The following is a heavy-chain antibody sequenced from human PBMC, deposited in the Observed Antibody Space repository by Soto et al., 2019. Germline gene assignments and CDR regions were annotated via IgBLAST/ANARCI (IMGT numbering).Heavy chain of an antibody. CDR3: ASPRDNYYYTGMDV. Sequence: QVQLVQSGAEVKKPGSSVKVSCKASGGTFSSYAISWVRQAPGQGLEWMGGFIPIFGAADYAQNFQGRVTIAADESASTAYMELSSLRSEDPAVYYCASPRDNYYYTGMDVWGQGTTVTVSS. J-gene: IGHJ6*02. CDR2: FIPIFGAA. D-gene: IGHD3-10*01. V-gene: IGHV1-69*12. CDR1: GGTFSSYA.